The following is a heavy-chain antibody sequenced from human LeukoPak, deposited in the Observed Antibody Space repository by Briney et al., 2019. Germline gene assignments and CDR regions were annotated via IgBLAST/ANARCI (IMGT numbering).Heavy chain of an antibody. J-gene: IGHJ3*02. Sequence: ASVKVSCKASGYTFTSYDINWVRQATGQGLEWMGWMNPNSGNTGYAQKFQGRVTITRNTSISTAYMELSSLRSEDTAVYYCARVIRLGGFKTGGAFDIWGQGTMVTVSS. V-gene: IGHV1-8*03. CDR3: ARVIRLGGFKTGGAFDI. D-gene: IGHD7-27*01. CDR1: GYTFTSYD. CDR2: MNPNSGNT.